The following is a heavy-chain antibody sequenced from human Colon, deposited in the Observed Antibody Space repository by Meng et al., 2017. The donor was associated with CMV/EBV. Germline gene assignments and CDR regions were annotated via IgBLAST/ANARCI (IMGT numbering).Heavy chain of an antibody. D-gene: IGHD6-6*01. J-gene: IGHJ4*02. Sequence: GESPMISCAASGFTFSSYAMSWVRQAPGKGLEWVSAIRGSGGSTYYADSVKGRFTISRDNSKNTLYLQMDSLRAEDTAVYYCATQRHSSSYPLDYWGQGTLVTVSS. CDR2: IRGSGGST. V-gene: IGHV3-23*01. CDR3: ATQRHSSSYPLDY. CDR1: GFTFSSYA.